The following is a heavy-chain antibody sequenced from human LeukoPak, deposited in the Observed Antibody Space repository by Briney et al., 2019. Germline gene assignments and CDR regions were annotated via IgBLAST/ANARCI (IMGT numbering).Heavy chain of an antibody. J-gene: IGHJ6*03. CDR2: INPNSGGT. Sequence: GASVKVSCKASGYTFTGYYMHWVRQAPGQGLEWMGRINPNSGGTNYAQKFQGRVTMTRDTSISTAYMELSRLRSDDTAVYYCARSTAMDYYYYMDVWGKGTTVTVSS. CDR3: ARSTAMDYYYYMDV. CDR1: GYTFTGYY. D-gene: IGHD5-18*01. V-gene: IGHV1-2*06.